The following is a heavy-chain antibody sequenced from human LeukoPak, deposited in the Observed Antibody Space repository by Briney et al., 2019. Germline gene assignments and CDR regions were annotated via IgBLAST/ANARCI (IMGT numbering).Heavy chain of an antibody. CDR3: AVYAPGYCSGGSCYSVIDYFDY. D-gene: IGHD2-15*01. CDR1: GQTFTSYG. J-gene: IGHJ4*02. CDR2: ISAYNGNT. V-gene: IGHV1-18*01. Sequence: GASVKVSCKASGQTFTSYGISWVRQAPGQGLEWMGWISAYNGNTNYAQKLQGRVTMTTDTSTSTAYMELRSLRSDDTAVYYCAVYAPGYCSGGSCYSVIDYFDYWGQGTLVTVSS.